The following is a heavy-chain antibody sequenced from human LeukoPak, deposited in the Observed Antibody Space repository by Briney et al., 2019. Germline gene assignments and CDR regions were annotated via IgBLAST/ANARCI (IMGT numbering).Heavy chain of an antibody. J-gene: IGHJ4*02. CDR1: GYTFTSYD. Sequence: ASVKVSCKASGYTFTSYDINWVRQATGQGLEWMGWINPNSGGTNYAQKFQGRVTMTRDTSISTAYMELSRLRSDDTAVYYCARIGGSGWYSFDYWGQGTLVTVSS. CDR3: ARIGGSGWYSFDY. V-gene: IGHV1-2*02. CDR2: INPNSGGT. D-gene: IGHD6-19*01.